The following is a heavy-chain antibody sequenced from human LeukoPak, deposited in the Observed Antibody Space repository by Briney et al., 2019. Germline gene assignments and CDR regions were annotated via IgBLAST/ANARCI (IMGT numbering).Heavy chain of an antibody. J-gene: IGHJ4*02. Sequence: GGSLRLSCAASGFTFSNAWMSWVRQAPGKGLEWVGRIKSKTDGGTTDNAAPVKGRFTISRDNSKNTLYLQMNSLRAEDTAVYYCAKVWERFLEWSPLDYWGQGTLVTVSS. CDR1: GFTFSNAW. CDR2: IKSKTDGGTT. V-gene: IGHV3-15*01. D-gene: IGHD3-3*01. CDR3: AKVWERFLEWSPLDY.